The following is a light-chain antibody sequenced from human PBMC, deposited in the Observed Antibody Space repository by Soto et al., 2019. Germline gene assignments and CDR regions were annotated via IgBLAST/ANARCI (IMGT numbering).Light chain of an antibody. Sequence: EIVLTQSPGTLSLSPGERVTLSCRASQSVSSAKLAWYQQNPGQAPRLLIYAASSRATGIPDRFTGTGSGTDFTLTISRLEPEDFAVYYCQQYGSLPRTFGQGTKLEIK. V-gene: IGKV3-20*01. J-gene: IGKJ2*01. CDR3: QQYGSLPRT. CDR1: QSVSSAK. CDR2: AAS.